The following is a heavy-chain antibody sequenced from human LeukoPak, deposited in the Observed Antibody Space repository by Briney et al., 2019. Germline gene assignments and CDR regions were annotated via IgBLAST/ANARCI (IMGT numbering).Heavy chain of an antibody. Sequence: SVKVSCKASRGTFSSYAISWVRQAPGQGLEWMGGIIPIFGTANYAQKFQGRVTITADESTSTAYMELSSLRSEDAAVYYCARGSIAARPPYFDYWGQGTPVTVSS. CDR2: IIPIFGTA. CDR1: RGTFSSYA. V-gene: IGHV1-69*13. D-gene: IGHD6-6*01. J-gene: IGHJ4*02. CDR3: ARGSIAARPPYFDY.